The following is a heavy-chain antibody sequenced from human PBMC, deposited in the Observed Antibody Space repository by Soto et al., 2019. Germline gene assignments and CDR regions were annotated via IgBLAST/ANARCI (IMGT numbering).Heavy chain of an antibody. J-gene: IGHJ4*02. V-gene: IGHV4-34*01. D-gene: IGHD2-8*02. CDR1: GGSFSGDY. CDR2: INHSGST. CDR3: ARDKITGLFDY. Sequence: PSETLSLTCAVYGGSFSGDYWTWIRQPPGTGLGWIGEINHSGSTNYNPSLKSRVTISVDTSKNQFSLKLTSVTAADTAVYYGARDKITGLFDYWGQGTLVTV.